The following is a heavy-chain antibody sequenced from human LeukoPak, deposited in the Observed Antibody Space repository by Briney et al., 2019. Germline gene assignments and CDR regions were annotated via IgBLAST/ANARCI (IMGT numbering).Heavy chain of an antibody. Sequence: GGSLRLSCAASGFTFSSYAMHWVRQAPGKGLEWVSGVSADGGSTYYADSVKGRFTISRDNAKNPLYLQMNSLRAEDTAVYYCARDTLLDYWGQGTLVTVSS. V-gene: IGHV3-23*01. CDR2: VSADGGST. J-gene: IGHJ4*02. D-gene: IGHD1-26*01. CDR1: GFTFSSYA. CDR3: ARDTLLDY.